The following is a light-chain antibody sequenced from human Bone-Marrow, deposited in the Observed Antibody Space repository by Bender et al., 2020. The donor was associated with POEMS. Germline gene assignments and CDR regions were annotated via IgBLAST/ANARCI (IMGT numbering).Light chain of an antibody. V-gene: IGLV3-1*01. Sequence: SYDLTQPPSVSVSPGQTASITCSGDKLGDKFVSWYQQKPGQSPLLVVYQDDKWPSGIPERFSGSNSGNTATLTISGTQPMDEADYYCQAWDTGTVVFGGGTQLTVL. J-gene: IGLJ2*01. CDR2: QDD. CDR1: KLGDKF. CDR3: QAWDTGTVV.